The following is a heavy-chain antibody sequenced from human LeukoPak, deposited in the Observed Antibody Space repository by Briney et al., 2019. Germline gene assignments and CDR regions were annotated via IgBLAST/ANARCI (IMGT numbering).Heavy chain of an antibody. D-gene: IGHD3-22*01. V-gene: IGHV3-23*01. CDR1: GFTFSSYA. Sequence: GGSLRLSCAASGFTFSSYAMSWVRQAPGKGLEWVSAICGSGGSTYYADSVKGRFTISRDNSKNTLYLQMNSLRAEDTAVYYCAKDMARITMIVVVITDYYYYGMDVWGQGTTVTVSS. J-gene: IGHJ6*02. CDR3: AKDMARITMIVVVITDYYYYGMDV. CDR2: ICGSGGST.